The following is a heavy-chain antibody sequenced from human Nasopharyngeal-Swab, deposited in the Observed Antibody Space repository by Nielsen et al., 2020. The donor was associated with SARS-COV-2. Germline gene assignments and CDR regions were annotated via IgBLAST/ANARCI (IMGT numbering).Heavy chain of an antibody. CDR2: MNPNSGNT. CDR3: ARDLPEHDI. J-gene: IGHJ3*02. CDR1: GYTFTSYD. Sequence: ASVKVSCKASGYTFTSYDINWVRQATGQGLEWMGWMNPNSGNTGYAQKFQGRVTMTRDTSTSTVYMELSSLRSEDTAVYYCARDLPEHDIWGQGTMVTVSS. V-gene: IGHV1-8*01.